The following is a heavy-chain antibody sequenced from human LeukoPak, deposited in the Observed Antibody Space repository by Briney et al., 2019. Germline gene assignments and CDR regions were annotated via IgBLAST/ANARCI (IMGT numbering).Heavy chain of an antibody. CDR2: IYYSGST. V-gene: IGHV4-39*01. Sequence: SETLSLTCTVSGGSISSSSYYWGWIRQPPGKGLVWIGSIYYSGSTYYNPSLKRRVTISVDTSKRQFSLKLSSVTAADTAVYYCARLVIVVVITGQYYFDYWGQGTLVTVSS. CDR3: ARLVIVVVITGQYYFDY. J-gene: IGHJ4*02. D-gene: IGHD3-22*01. CDR1: GGSISSSSYY.